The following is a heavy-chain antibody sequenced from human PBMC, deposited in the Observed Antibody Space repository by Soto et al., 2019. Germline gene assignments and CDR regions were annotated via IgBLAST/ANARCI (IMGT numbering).Heavy chain of an antibody. Sequence: GESLKISCKGSGYSFTSYWIGWVRQMPGKGLEWMGIIYPGDSDTRYSPSFQGQVTISADKSISTAYLQWSSLKASDTAMYYCARFFYGSGSYSDHFDYWGQGTLVTVSS. D-gene: IGHD3-10*01. CDR3: ARFFYGSGSYSDHFDY. CDR1: GYSFTSYW. CDR2: IYPGDSDT. J-gene: IGHJ4*02. V-gene: IGHV5-51*01.